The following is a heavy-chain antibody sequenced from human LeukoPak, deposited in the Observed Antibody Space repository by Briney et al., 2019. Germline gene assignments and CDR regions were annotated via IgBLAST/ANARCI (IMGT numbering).Heavy chain of an antibody. CDR3: ARDSPKQQLADY. CDR2: IYYSGST. Sequence: PSETLSLTCTVSGGSISSSSYYWGWIRQPPGKGLEWIGSIYYSGSTYYNPSLKSRVTISVDTSKNQFSLKLSSVTAADTAVYYCARDSPKQQLADYWGQGTLVTVSS. V-gene: IGHV4-39*07. D-gene: IGHD6-13*01. CDR1: GGSISSSSYY. J-gene: IGHJ4*02.